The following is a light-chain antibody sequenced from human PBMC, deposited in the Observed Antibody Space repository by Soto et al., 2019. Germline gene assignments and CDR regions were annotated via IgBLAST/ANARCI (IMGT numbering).Light chain of an antibody. CDR1: QTITTY. V-gene: IGKV1-39*01. CDR3: QQSYSTPYT. Sequence: DIQMTQSPSSLSASVGDRVTITCRASQTITTYLHWYQQKPGKAPKLLIYGTSNLQGGVPSRFSGSGSGTDFTLTISSLQPEDFAAYYWQQSYSTPYTFGQGTKLEIK. CDR2: GTS. J-gene: IGKJ2*01.